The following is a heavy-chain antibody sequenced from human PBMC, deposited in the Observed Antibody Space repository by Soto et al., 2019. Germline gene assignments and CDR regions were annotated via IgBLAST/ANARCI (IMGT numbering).Heavy chain of an antibody. CDR2: ISYDEIDK. CDR3: AKDSGYQLPDNYFYYGLDV. D-gene: IGHD2-2*01. CDR1: GFTFTSHA. Sequence: GGSLRLSSAASGFTFTSHAMPWVRQTPGKGLAWVAAISYDEIDKKYASSVKGRFTVSRDNVKNTLSLQMNSLRPEDTAVYYCAKDSGYQLPDNYFYYGLDVWGQGTTVTVSS. J-gene: IGHJ6*02. V-gene: IGHV3-30*18.